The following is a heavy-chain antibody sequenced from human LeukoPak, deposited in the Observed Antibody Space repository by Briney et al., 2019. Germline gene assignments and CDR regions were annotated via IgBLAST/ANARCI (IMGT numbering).Heavy chain of an antibody. D-gene: IGHD3-9*01. CDR2: IRYDGSNK. CDR1: GFTFSGYG. J-gene: IGHJ4*02. Sequence: GGSLRLSCAASGFTFSGYGMHWVRQAPGKGLEWVAFIRYDGSNKYYADSVKGRFTISRDNSKNTLYLQMNSLRAEDTAVYYCAKWRYDILTMDYWGQGTLVTVSS. CDR3: AKWRYDILTMDY. V-gene: IGHV3-30*02.